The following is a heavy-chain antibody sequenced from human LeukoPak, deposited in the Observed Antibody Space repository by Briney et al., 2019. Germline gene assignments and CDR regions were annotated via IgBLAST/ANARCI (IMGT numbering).Heavy chain of an antibody. CDR2: ISGSGTST. CDR3: AKRDSGSHYVDY. J-gene: IGHJ4*02. D-gene: IGHD1-26*01. V-gene: IGHV3-23*01. CDR1: GFTFSSYA. Sequence: PGGSLRLSCAASGFTFSSYAMTWVRQAPGKGLEWVSAISGSGTSTYYADSVKGRSTISRDNSKNTLYLQMNSLRAEDTAVYYCAKRDSGSHYVDYWGQGTLVTVSS.